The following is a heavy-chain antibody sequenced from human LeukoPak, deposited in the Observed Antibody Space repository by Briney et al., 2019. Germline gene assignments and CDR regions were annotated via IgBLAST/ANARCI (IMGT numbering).Heavy chain of an antibody. CDR3: ARDKYGAYFDS. J-gene: IGHJ4*02. CDR2: INPNSGGT. Sequence: ASVKVSCKASGYTFTGYYMHWVRQAPGQGLEWMGWINPNSGGTKYAQKFQGRVTMTRDTSISTAYMELSSLKSDDTAVYYCARDKYGAYFDSWGQGTLVTVSS. D-gene: IGHD4-17*01. V-gene: IGHV1-2*02. CDR1: GYTFTGYY.